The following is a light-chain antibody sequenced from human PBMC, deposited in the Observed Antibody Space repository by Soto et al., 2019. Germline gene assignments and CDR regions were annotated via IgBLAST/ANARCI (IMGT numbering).Light chain of an antibody. V-gene: IGKV3-11*01. Sequence: EIVLTQSPATLSLSPGERATLSCRASQSVSSYLAWYQQKPGQAPRLLIYDASNRATGIPARFSGSGSGTDFTLTVSRLEPEDCAVYYCQQYDSSPTFGQGTKVDIK. CDR1: QSVSSY. CDR3: QQYDSSPT. J-gene: IGKJ1*01. CDR2: DAS.